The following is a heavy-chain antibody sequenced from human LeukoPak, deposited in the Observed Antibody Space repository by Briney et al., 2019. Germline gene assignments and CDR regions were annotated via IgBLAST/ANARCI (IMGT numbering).Heavy chain of an antibody. CDR1: GFSVSTNY. J-gene: IGHJ4*02. V-gene: IGHV3-53*01. CDR2: IYSDGSI. CDR3: ASTSDFWSGYYLDY. Sequence: GGSLRLSCAATGFSVSTNYMTWVRQAPGKGLAWVSLIYSDGSIYYADSVKDRFTISRDNSKNTLYLQMNSLRAEDTAIYYCASTSDFWSGYYLDYWGQGTLVTVSS. D-gene: IGHD3-3*01.